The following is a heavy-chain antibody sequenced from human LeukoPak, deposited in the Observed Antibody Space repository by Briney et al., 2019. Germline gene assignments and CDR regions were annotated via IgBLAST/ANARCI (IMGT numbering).Heavy chain of an antibody. D-gene: IGHD1-26*01. CDR1: GFTFSSYG. V-gene: IGHV3-30*03. J-gene: IGHJ3*02. CDR3: ARESRGRRSGSRDAFDI. CDR2: ISYDGSNK. Sequence: PGGSLRLSCAASGFTFSSYGMHWVRQAPGKGLEWVAVISYDGSNKYYADSVKGRFTISRDNSKNTLYLQMNSLRAEDTAVYYCARESRGRRSGSRDAFDIWGQGTMVTVSS.